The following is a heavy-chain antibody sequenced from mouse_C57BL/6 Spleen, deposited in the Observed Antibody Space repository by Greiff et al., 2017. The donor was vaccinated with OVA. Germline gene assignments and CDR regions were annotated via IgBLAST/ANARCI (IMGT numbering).Heavy chain of an antibody. Sequence: QVQLQQPGAELVKPGASVKMSCKASGYTFTSYWITWVKQRPGQGLEWIGDIYPGSGSTNYNEKFKSKATLTVDTSSSTAYMQLISLTSEDSAVYYCASKGGYGSSYVSYFDYWGQGTTLTVSS. CDR1: GYTFTSYW. V-gene: IGHV1-55*01. CDR2: IYPGSGST. J-gene: IGHJ2*01. D-gene: IGHD1-1*01. CDR3: ASKGGYGSSYVSYFDY.